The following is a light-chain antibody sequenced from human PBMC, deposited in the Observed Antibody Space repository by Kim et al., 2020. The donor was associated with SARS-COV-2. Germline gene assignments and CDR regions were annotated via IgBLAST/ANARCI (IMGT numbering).Light chain of an antibody. CDR1: QSISSH. CDR2: AAS. Sequence: DIQMTQSPSSLSASVGDRVIITCRTTQSISSHLNWYQQKPGRAPKLLISAASTLQGGVPSRFSGSGSETDFTLTISSLQPEDFATYFCQQSYITPFTFGPGTKVDIK. J-gene: IGKJ3*01. V-gene: IGKV1-39*01. CDR3: QQSYITPFT.